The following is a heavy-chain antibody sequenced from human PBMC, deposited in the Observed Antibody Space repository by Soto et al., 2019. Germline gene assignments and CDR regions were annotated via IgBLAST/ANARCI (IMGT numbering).Heavy chain of an antibody. Sequence: QVHLVQSGAEVKKPGSSVRVSCKAPGGTFSTFAISWVRQAPGQGLQWMGGIIPIFDTPNYAQNFQGRVTITADESTSTAYLELSGLRSEDTAVYYCASGDYGDYRAYFYYGLDVWGQGTTVTVPS. CDR2: IIPIFDTP. CDR3: ASGDYGDYRAYFYYGLDV. J-gene: IGHJ6*02. V-gene: IGHV1-69*01. D-gene: IGHD4-17*01. CDR1: GGTFSTFA.